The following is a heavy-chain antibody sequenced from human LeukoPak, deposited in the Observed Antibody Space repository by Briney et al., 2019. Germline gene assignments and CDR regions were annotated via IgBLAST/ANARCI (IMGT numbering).Heavy chain of an antibody. V-gene: IGHV3-30*02. CDR3: APEGETGDRDGYFDF. D-gene: IGHD2-21*02. J-gene: IGHJ4*02. CDR1: GFTFTNYA. Sequence: PGGSLRLSCAASGFTFTNYAMHWVRQAPGKGLEWVAFIRYDGSLKYYLDSVKCRFTISRDNPKNTLYLQMDNLRAEDTAIYYCAPEGETGDRDGYFDFWGQGTLVTVSS. CDR2: IRYDGSLK.